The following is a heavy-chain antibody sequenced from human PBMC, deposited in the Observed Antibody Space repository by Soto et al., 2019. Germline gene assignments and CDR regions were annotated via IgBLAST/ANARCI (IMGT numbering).Heavy chain of an antibody. V-gene: IGHV1-18*04. CDR2: ISGHNGKA. CDR1: GYTFKSYD. D-gene: IGHD3-10*01. CDR3: ARKGYIGSFAMDV. Sequence: VASVKVSCKAPGYTFKSYDVMWVRKAPLQGLEWMGWISGHNGKADYAENFQGRVIMTTDTYTATASMDLRGLRSDDTAVYYCARKGYIGSFAMDVWGQGPTVTVSS. J-gene: IGHJ6*02.